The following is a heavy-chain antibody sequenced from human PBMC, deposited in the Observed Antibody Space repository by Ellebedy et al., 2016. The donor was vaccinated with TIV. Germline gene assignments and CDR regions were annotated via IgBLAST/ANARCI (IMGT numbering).Heavy chain of an antibody. D-gene: IGHD5-18*01. V-gene: IGHV4-38-2*02. J-gene: IGHJ4*02. CDR2: IHHSGNT. CDR1: GYFISSGYF. Sequence: SETLSLTXTVSGYFISSGYFWGWVRQPPGKGLEWIASIHHSGNTYYNPSLKSRVIISLDTSKNQFSLNLNSVTAADTAVYYCAREGGDVDTAITILAYWGQGTLVTVSS. CDR3: AREGGDVDTAITILAY.